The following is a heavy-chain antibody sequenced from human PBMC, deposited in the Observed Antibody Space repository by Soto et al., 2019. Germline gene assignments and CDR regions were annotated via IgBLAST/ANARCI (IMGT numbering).Heavy chain of an antibody. D-gene: IGHD2-15*01. CDR3: AKCSGGSCYSAIDY. J-gene: IGHJ4*02. CDR1: GFTFSSYA. CDR2: IVGSGGTT. V-gene: IGHV3-23*01. Sequence: PGGSLRLSCAASGFTFSSYAMTWVRQGPGKGLEWVASIVGSGGTTYYAGPVKGRFTISRDNSKNTLFLDVNSLRADDTALYYCAKCSGGSCYSAIDYCGQGTLVTVSS.